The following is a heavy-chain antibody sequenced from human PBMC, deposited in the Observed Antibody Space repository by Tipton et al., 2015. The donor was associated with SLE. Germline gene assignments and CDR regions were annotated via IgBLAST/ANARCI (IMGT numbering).Heavy chain of an antibody. CDR3: ARHKISPYSSGWFFDY. D-gene: IGHD6-19*01. CDR1: GGSISSSSYY. Sequence: TLSLTCTVSGGSISSSSYYWGWIRQPPGKGLEWIGSIYYSGSTYYNPSLKSRVTISVDTSKNQFSLKLSSVTAAETAVYYCARHKISPYSSGWFFDYWGQGTLVTVSS. J-gene: IGHJ4*02. CDR2: IYYSGST. V-gene: IGHV4-39*07.